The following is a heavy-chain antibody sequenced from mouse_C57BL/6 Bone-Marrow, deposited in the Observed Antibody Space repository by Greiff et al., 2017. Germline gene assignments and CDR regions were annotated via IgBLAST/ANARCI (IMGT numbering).Heavy chain of an antibody. CDR2: IYPGDGDT. J-gene: IGHJ3*01. V-gene: IGHV1-80*01. D-gene: IGHD2-4*01. CDR3: ARSRELRAWFAY. CDR1: GYAFSSYW. Sequence: VQLQQSGAELVKPGASVKISCKASGYAFSSYWMNWVKQRPGKGLEWIGQIYPGDGDTNYNGKFKGKATLTADKSSSTAYMQLSSLTSEDSAVYFCARSRELRAWFAYWGQGTLVTVSA.